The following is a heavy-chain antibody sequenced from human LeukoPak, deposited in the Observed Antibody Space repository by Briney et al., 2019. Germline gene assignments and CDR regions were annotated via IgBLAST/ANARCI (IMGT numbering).Heavy chain of an antibody. J-gene: IGHJ5*02. CDR1: GITFDGYD. D-gene: IGHD3-16*01. CDR2: ITGYGDST. CDR3: AKGGSSMNWFDP. Sequence: GGSLRLSCTASGITFDGYDMSWVRQAPGKGLEWVSSITGYGDSTYYADSVKGRFTISRDNSKNTLSLQMNSLRVDDTAVYYCAKGGSSMNWFDPWGQGTLVTISS. V-gene: IGHV3-23*01.